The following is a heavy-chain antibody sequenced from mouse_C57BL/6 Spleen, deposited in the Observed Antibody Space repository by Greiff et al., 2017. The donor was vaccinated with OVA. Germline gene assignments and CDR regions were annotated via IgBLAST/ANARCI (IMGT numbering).Heavy chain of an antibody. CDR1: GFTFSDYG. D-gene: IGHD4-1*02. CDR3: ARAQLGPYFDY. V-gene: IGHV5-17*01. CDR2: ISSGSSTI. Sequence: EVKLMESGGGLVKPGGSLKLSCAASGFTFSDYGMHWVRQAPEKGLEWVAYISSGSSTIYYADTVKGRFTISRDNAKNTLVLQMTSLRSEDTAMYYCARAQLGPYFDYWGQGTTLTVSS. J-gene: IGHJ2*01.